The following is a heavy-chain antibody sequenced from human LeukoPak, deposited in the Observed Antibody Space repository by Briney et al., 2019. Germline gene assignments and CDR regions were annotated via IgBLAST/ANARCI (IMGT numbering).Heavy chain of an antibody. Sequence: GGSLRLSCAASGFTFDDYAMHWVRQAPGKGLEWVSGISWNSGSMGYADSVKGRFTISRDNAKNSLYLQMNSLRAEDTALYYCAKGKDYSNYASFDYWGQGTLVTVSS. CDR3: AKGKDYSNYASFDY. CDR2: ISWNSGSM. D-gene: IGHD4-11*01. V-gene: IGHV3-9*01. CDR1: GFTFDDYA. J-gene: IGHJ4*02.